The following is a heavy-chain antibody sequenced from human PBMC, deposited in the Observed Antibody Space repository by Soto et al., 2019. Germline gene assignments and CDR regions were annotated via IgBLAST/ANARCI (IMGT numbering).Heavy chain of an antibody. J-gene: IGHJ5*02. CDR1: GYTFTSYG. CDR2: ISAYNGNT. CDR3: ASHAPASYYDFSTGNWCGP. V-gene: IGHV1-18*01. Sequence: ASGKAPRKASGYTFTSYGISWVRQAHGQRLEWMGWISAYNGNTNYAQKLQGRVTMTTDTSTSTAYMELRSLRSDDTAVYYCASHAPASYYDFSTGNWCGPWRQGTLDTAAS. D-gene: IGHD3-3*01.